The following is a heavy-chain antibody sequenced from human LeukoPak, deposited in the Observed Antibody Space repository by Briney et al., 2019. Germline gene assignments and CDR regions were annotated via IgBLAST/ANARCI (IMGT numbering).Heavy chain of an antibody. Sequence: SETLSLTCTVSGYSISSGYYWGWIRQPPGKGLEWIGSIHYSGSTYHDPSLKSRVTVSLDTSKNQFSLKLSSVTATDTAVYYCARQLYSSGSYYAPMDVWGKGTTVTISS. V-gene: IGHV4-38-2*02. D-gene: IGHD3-10*01. J-gene: IGHJ6*03. CDR3: ARQLYSSGSYYAPMDV. CDR1: GYSISSGYY. CDR2: IHYSGST.